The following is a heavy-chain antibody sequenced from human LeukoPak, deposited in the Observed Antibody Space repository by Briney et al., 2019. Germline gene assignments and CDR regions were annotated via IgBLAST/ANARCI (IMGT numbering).Heavy chain of an antibody. D-gene: IGHD3-16*02. CDR3: AKSRGLKLGGLSDY. CDR2: ISYDGSNK. V-gene: IGHV3-30*18. Sequence: GGSLRLSCAASGFTFSSYGMHWVRQAPGKGLEWVAVISYDGSNKYYADSVKGRFTISRDNSKNTLYLQMNSLRAEGTAVYYCAKSRGLKLGGLSDYWGQGTLVTVSS. CDR1: GFTFSSYG. J-gene: IGHJ4*02.